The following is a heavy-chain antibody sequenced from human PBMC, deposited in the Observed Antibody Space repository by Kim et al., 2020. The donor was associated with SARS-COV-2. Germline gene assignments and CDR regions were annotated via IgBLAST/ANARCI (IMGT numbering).Heavy chain of an antibody. CDR1: GFTFSNTW. V-gene: IGHV3-15*01. D-gene: IGHD2-15*01. CDR2: IKNKAQGATT. J-gene: IGHJ4*02. Sequence: GGSLRLSCAASGFTFSNTWMTWVRQAPGKGLEWVGRIKNKAQGATTDYAAPVKGRFTISRDDSENTLYLQMNSLKIEDTAVYYCTTDATPTLSNYFDYWAQGTLVTVSS. CDR3: TTDATPTLSNYFDY.